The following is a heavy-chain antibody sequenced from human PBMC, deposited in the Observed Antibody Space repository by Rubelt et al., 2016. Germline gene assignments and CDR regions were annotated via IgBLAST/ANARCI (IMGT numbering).Heavy chain of an antibody. CDR3: ARLGEGGARWELRAPKDY. Sequence: QLQLQESGPGLVKPSETLSLTCTVSGGSISSSSYYWGWIRQPPGKGLEWIGSIYYSGSTYYRPSRKSRVTISVDTSTHQFSLKLSSVTAADTAGYYCARLGEGGARWELRAPKDYWGQGTLVTVSS. V-gene: IGHV4-39*01. J-gene: IGHJ4*02. CDR2: IYYSGST. CDR1: GGSISSSSYY. D-gene: IGHD1-26*01.